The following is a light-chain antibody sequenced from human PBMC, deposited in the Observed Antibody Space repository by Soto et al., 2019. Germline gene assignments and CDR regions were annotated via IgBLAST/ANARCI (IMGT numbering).Light chain of an antibody. CDR1: QSISSL. CDR3: QQYYSYPIT. V-gene: IGKV1-5*01. Sequence: DLQIPPSTSTRSAAVGDSVHITGRASQSISSLLAWYQQKPGKDPKLLIYAASSLQSGVPSRFSGSGFGTDFTLTIASLQPEDFATYYCQQYYSYPITGGQGTRREIK. CDR2: AAS. J-gene: IGKJ5*01.